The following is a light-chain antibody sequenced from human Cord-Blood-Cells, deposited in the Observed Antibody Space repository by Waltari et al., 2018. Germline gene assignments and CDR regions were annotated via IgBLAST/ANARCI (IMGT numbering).Light chain of an antibody. CDR2: AAS. V-gene: IGKV1-39*01. CDR3: QQSYSTQYS. CDR1: QSISSY. J-gene: IGKJ2*03. Sequence: DIQMTQSPSSLSASVGDRVTITCRASQSISSYLNWYKQKPRKAPKHLIYAASSLQSGVPSRFSGSGSWTDFTLTISSLQPEDFATYYCQQSYSTQYSFGQGTKLEIK.